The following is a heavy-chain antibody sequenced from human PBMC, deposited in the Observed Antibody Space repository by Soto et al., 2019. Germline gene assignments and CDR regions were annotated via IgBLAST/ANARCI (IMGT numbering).Heavy chain of an antibody. D-gene: IGHD4-17*01. CDR1: GGPISSGGYY. V-gene: IGHV4-31*03. CDR2: IFYSGAT. Sequence: QVQLQESGPGLVTPSQALSLTCSVSGGPISSGGYYWSWIRQHPGKGLEWIGYIFYSGATYYNPSLKSRSFISVDTSKNQFSLRLSSETAADTAVYYCARVQPYDYGANSGWFDPWGQGTLVTVSA. J-gene: IGHJ5*02. CDR3: ARVQPYDYGANSGWFDP.